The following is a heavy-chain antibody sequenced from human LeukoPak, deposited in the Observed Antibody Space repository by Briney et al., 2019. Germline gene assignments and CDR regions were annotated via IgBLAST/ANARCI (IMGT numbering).Heavy chain of an antibody. Sequence: GESLKISCKGFGYRFTNYWIGWVRQMPGKGLEWMGVIYPGDSDTRYSPSFQGQVTISADKSINTAYLQWSSLKASDTAMYYCVLAGSGSYYFDYWGQGILVTVSS. CDR3: VLAGSGSYYFDY. D-gene: IGHD3-10*01. CDR2: IYPGDSDT. V-gene: IGHV5-51*01. J-gene: IGHJ4*02. CDR1: GYRFTNYW.